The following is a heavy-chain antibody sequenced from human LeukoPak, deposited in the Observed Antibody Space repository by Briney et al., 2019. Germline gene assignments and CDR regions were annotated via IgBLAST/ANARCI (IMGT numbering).Heavy chain of an antibody. CDR3: ASDTAMARYYYYGMDV. D-gene: IGHD5-18*01. CDR2: IILILGIA. Sequence: GASVKVSCKASGGTFSSYAISWVRQAPGQGLEWMGRIILILGIANYAQKFQGRVTITADKSTSTAYMELSSLRSEDTAVYYCASDTAMARYYYYGMDVWGQGTTVTVSS. J-gene: IGHJ6*02. CDR1: GGTFSSYA. V-gene: IGHV1-69*04.